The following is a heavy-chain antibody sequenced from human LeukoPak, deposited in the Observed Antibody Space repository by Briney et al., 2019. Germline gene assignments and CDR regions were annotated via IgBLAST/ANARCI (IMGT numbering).Heavy chain of an antibody. CDR3: ARHIPFDC. CDR1: GFTFSTYT. V-gene: IGHV3-48*01. Sequence: PGGSLRLSCGASGFTFSTYTMYWVRQAPEKGLEWVSYISTSGGTIYYADSVKGRFTISRDNAKNSLYLQMDSLRAEDTAVYYCARHIPFDCWGQGTLVTVSS. D-gene: IGHD2-21*01. CDR2: ISTSGGTI. J-gene: IGHJ4*02.